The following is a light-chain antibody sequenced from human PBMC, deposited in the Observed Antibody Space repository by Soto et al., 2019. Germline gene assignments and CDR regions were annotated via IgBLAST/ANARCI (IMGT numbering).Light chain of an antibody. V-gene: IGKV3-11*01. CDR2: DAS. CDR3: QQRSNWPYLT. J-gene: IGKJ4*01. Sequence: EIVLTQSPATLSLSPGERATLSCRASQSVSSYLAWYQQKPGQAPRLLIYDASNRATGIPARFSGSGSGTDFTLTISSLEPEDFAVYYCQQRSNWPYLTFGGGTEVEIK. CDR1: QSVSSY.